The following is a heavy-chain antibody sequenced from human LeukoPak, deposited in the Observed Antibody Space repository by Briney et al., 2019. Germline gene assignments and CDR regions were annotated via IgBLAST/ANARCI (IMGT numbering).Heavy chain of an antibody. V-gene: IGHV1-8*03. CDR1: GYTFTSYV. CDR3: ARLWPYYYYYMDV. Sequence: ASVKVSCKASGYTFTSYVIHWVRQATGQGLEWMGWMNPNSGNTGYAQKFQGRVTITRNTSISTAYRELSSLRSEDTAVYYCARLWPYYYYYMDVWGKGTTVTVSS. J-gene: IGHJ6*03. CDR2: MNPNSGNT. D-gene: IGHD2-21*01.